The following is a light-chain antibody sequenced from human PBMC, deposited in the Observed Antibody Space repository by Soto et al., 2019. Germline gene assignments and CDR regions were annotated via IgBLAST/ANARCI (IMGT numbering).Light chain of an antibody. CDR1: TGAVTSGHY. V-gene: IGLV7-46*01. J-gene: IGLJ2*01. Sequence: QTVVTQEPSQTVSPGGTVTLTCGSSTGAVTSGHYPFWFQQKPGQAPRTLIYDTSNKHSWTPARFSGSLLGGKAALTLSGAQPEDEADYYCLIAYSGVVVFGGGTKVTVL. CDR3: LIAYSGVVV. CDR2: DTS.